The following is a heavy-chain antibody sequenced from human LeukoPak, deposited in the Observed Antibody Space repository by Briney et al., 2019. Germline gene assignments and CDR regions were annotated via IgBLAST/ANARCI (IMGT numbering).Heavy chain of an antibody. Sequence: ASVKVSCKASGYIFSHFYMHWVRQAPGQGLEWMGIINLSGDSTNYAQKFQGRVTMTRDTSTNTLYMELSSLRSEDTAVYYCARDLRQEAPFDYWGQGTLVTVSS. CDR1: GYIFSHFY. CDR3: ARDLRQEAPFDY. J-gene: IGHJ4*02. V-gene: IGHV1-46*01. CDR2: INLSGDST.